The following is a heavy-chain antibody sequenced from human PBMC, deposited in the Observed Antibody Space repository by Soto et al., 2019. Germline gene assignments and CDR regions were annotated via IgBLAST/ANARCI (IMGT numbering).Heavy chain of an antibody. V-gene: IGHV3-48*03. CDR2: ISSSGSTI. CDR1: GFTFSSYE. Sequence: GGSLRLSCAASGFTFSSYEMNWVRQAPGKGLEWVSYISSSGSTIYYADSVKGRFTISRDNAKNSLYLQMNSLRAEDTAVYYCARVNSGDYYYYYYMDVWGKGTTVTVSS. J-gene: IGHJ6*03. CDR3: ARVNSGDYYYYYYMDV.